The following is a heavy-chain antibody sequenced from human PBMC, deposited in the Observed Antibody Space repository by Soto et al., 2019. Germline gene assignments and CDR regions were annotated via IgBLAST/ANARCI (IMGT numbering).Heavy chain of an antibody. CDR1: GGSISSYY. D-gene: IGHD3-3*01. Sequence: PSETLSLTCTVSGGSISSYYWSWIRQPPGKGLEWIGYIYYSGSTNYNPSLKSRVTISVDTSKNQFSLKLSSVTAADTAMYYCARIYTQTYYDFWSGYSPPGYFDYWGQGTLVTVSS. CDR2: IYYSGST. CDR3: ARIYTQTYYDFWSGYSPPGYFDY. J-gene: IGHJ4*02. V-gene: IGHV4-59*01.